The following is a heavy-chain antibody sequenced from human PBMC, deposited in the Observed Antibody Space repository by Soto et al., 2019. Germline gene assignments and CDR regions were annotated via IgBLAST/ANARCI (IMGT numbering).Heavy chain of an antibody. CDR3: TTYDFWSGYYKQNDY. Sequence: GGSLRLSCAASGFTFSNARMNWVRQAPGKGLEWVGRIKSKTDGGTTDYAAPVKGRFTISRDDSKNTLYLQMNSLKTEDTAVYYFTTYDFWSGYYKQNDYWGQGTLVTVSS. CDR1: GFTFSNAR. D-gene: IGHD3-3*01. V-gene: IGHV3-15*07. CDR2: IKSKTDGGTT. J-gene: IGHJ4*02.